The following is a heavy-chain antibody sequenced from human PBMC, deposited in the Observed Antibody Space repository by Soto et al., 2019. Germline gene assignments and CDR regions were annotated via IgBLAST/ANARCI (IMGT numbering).Heavy chain of an antibody. V-gene: IGHV4-39*01. CDR3: ARLSATDRWFGELSFDY. J-gene: IGHJ4*02. CDR1: GGSISSSSYY. D-gene: IGHD3-10*01. Sequence: QLQLQESGPGLVKPSETLSLTCTVSGGSISSSSYYWGWIRQPPGKGLEWIGSIYYSGGTYYNPSLKSRVTLSVDTSKNQSSLTLSSVTAAHTAVYYCARLSATDRWFGELSFDYWGQGTLVTVSS. CDR2: IYYSGGT.